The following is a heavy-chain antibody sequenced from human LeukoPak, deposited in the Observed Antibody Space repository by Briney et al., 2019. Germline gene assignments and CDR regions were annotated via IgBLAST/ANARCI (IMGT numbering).Heavy chain of an antibody. Sequence: GGSLRLSCAASGFIFSGYWMHWVPQAPGKGLEWLSRIKNDGSITSYADSVKGRFTISRDNAKNTLYLQMNSLRVEDTAVYYCTKSDWFDPWGQGTLVTVSS. CDR3: TKSDWFDP. CDR2: IKNDGSIT. D-gene: IGHD3-3*01. V-gene: IGHV3-74*01. J-gene: IGHJ5*02. CDR1: GFIFSGYW.